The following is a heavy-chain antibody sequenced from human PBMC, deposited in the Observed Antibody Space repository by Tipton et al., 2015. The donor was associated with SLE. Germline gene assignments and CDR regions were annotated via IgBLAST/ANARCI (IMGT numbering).Heavy chain of an antibody. D-gene: IGHD2-21*01. CDR2: INYSGTT. V-gene: IGHV4-39*07. Sequence: TLSLTCTDSGDSISNNNYYWGWIRQPPGEGLELIGNINYSGTTYYNPSLKTRVTISVDASKTQFSLRLTSVTAADTAVYYCGRAIGVHYFHVWGQGTLVTVSS. CDR3: GRAIGVHYFHV. J-gene: IGHJ4*02. CDR1: GDSISNNNYY.